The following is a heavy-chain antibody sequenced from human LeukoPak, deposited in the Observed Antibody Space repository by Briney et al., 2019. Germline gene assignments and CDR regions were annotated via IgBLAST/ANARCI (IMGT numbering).Heavy chain of an antibody. CDR1: GFSLCIYF. V-gene: IGHV3-21*01. CDR2: TSNGNSGK. D-gene: IGHD2-15*01. J-gene: IGHJ4*02. Sequence: GGSLSLSCVPSGFSLCIYFMMWVRHAPGKGGGWGAPTSNGNSGKYHTDSVRRRFTISRDKSKNTVYLRMNSLRAEDAAVYYCARAPVTSCRGAFCYPFDYWGPGILVTASS. CDR3: ARAPVTSCRGAFCYPFDY.